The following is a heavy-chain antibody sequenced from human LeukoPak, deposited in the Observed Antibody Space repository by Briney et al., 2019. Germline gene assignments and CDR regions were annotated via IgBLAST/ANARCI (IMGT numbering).Heavy chain of an antibody. V-gene: IGHV4-59*12. CDR2: IYYSGST. D-gene: IGHD3-10*01. Sequence: SETLSLTCTVSGGSISSYYWSWIRQPPGKGLEWIGYIYYSGSTNYNPSLKSRVTISVDTSKNQFSLKLSSVTAANTAVYYCARDSGVLLWLGESIIDYWGQGTLVTVSS. CDR3: ARDSGVLLWLGESIIDY. CDR1: GGSISSYY. J-gene: IGHJ4*02.